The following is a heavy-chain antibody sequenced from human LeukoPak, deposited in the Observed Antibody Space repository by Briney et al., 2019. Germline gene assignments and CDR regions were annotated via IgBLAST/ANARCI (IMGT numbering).Heavy chain of an antibody. D-gene: IGHD3-10*01. Sequence: GASVKGLCKASGYLFTSYDNNWVRQATGQGLGWMGWMNANSGDTGYAQKFQGRVTMTRTTSISTAYMELSSLGSEDTAIYYCARGGTYLPFGYWGQGTLVIVSS. V-gene: IGHV1-8*01. J-gene: IGHJ4*02. CDR3: ARGGTYLPFGY. CDR2: MNANSGDT. CDR1: GYLFTSYD.